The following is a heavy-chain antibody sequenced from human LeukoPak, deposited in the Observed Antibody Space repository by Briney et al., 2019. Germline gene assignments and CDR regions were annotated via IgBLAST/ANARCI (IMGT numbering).Heavy chain of an antibody. J-gene: IGHJ4*02. CDR1: GGSISSSSYY. V-gene: IGHV4-39*01. CDR3: ARHGVLGHYDLLTGYILSTFDY. D-gene: IGHD3-9*01. CDR2: IYYSGST. Sequence: PSETLSFTCTVSGGSISSSSYYWGWIRQPPGKGLEWIGSIYYSGSTYYNPSLKSRVTISVDTSKNQFSLKLSSVTAADTAVYYCARHGVLGHYDLLTGYILSTFDYWGQGTLVTVSS.